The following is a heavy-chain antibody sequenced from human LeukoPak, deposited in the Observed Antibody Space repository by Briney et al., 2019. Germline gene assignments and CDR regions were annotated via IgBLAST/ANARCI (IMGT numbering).Heavy chain of an antibody. J-gene: IGHJ4*02. Sequence: SETLPLTCIVSGDSINYYYWSWIRQPPGKGLEWIGHIYYTGSTNYNPSLKSRVTMSVDTSKNHFSLKLSSVTAADTAVYYCARLGSYFDYWGQGTLVTVSS. CDR1: GDSINYYY. CDR2: IYYTGST. V-gene: IGHV4-59*08. D-gene: IGHD3-16*01. CDR3: ARLGSYFDY.